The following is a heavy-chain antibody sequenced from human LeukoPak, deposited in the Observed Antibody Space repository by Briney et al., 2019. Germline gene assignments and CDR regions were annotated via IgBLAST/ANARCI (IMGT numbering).Heavy chain of an antibody. CDR3: ARGSRNSGSTHDFDY. CDR1: GFTFSTYY. J-gene: IGHJ4*02. Sequence: GGSLRLSCAASGFTFSTYYMNWVRQASGKGLEWVSSITTSSSYIYYADSLKGRFTISRDNAKNSLYLHMDSLRAEDTAVYYCARGSRNSGSTHDFDYWGQGTLVTVSS. D-gene: IGHD3-10*01. CDR2: ITTSSSYI. V-gene: IGHV3-21*01.